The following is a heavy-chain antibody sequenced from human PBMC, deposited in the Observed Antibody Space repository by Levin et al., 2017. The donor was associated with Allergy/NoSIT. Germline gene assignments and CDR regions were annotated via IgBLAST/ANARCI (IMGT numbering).Heavy chain of an antibody. CDR2: IRSKAYGGTT. V-gene: IGHV3-49*05. J-gene: IGHJ5*02. CDR1: GFTFGDYA. Sequence: KSGGSLRLSCTASGFTFGDYAMSWFRQAPGKGLEWVGFIRSKAYGGTTEYAASVKGRFTISRDDSKSIAYLQMNSLKTEDTAVYYCTRAPPIAVVTVGIWFDPWGQGTLVTVSS. CDR3: TRAPPIAVVTVGIWFDP. D-gene: IGHD6-19*01.